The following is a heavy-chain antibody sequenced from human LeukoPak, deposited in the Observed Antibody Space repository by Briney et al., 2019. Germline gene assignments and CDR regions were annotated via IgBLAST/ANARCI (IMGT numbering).Heavy chain of an antibody. J-gene: IGHJ4*02. Sequence: GGSLRPSCAGSGFSFGTYWMTWVRQAPGKGLEWVANINQDGAEKYYVDSVKGRFTISRDNAKSSLYLQMNSLRAEDTAVYHCATGRSCTTCYLPDYWGQGTQVTVSS. CDR3: ATGRSCTTCYLPDY. CDR2: INQDGAEK. V-gene: IGHV3-7*01. D-gene: IGHD2-2*01. CDR1: GFSFGTYW.